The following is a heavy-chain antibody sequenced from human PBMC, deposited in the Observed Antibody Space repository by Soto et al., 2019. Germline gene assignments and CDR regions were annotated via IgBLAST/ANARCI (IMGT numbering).Heavy chain of an antibody. J-gene: IGHJ3*02. V-gene: IGHV3-30*18. D-gene: IGHD3-16*01. Sequence: WSLRLSCAASGFTFSSYGMHWVRQAPGKGLEWVAVISYDGSNKYYADSVKGRFTISRDNSKNTLYLQMNSLRAEDTAVYYCAKDFLGRAFDIWGQGTMVTVSS. CDR2: ISYDGSNK. CDR1: GFTFSSYG. CDR3: AKDFLGRAFDI.